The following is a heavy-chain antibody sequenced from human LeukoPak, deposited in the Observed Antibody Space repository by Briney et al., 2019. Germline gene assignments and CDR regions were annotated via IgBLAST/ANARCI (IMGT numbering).Heavy chain of an antibody. CDR2: INHSGST. V-gene: IGHV4-34*01. J-gene: IGHJ5*02. D-gene: IGHD2-15*01. CDR1: GGSFSGYY. CDR3: ARGKRTIVATITSGNFRYCSGGSCYRWFDP. Sequence: SETLSLTCAVYGGSFSGYYWSWIRQPPGHGLEWIGEINHSGSTNYNPSLKRRVTISVDTSKNQFSLKLSSVTAADTAVYYCARGKRTIVATITSGNFRYCSGGSCYRWFDPWGQGTLVTVSS.